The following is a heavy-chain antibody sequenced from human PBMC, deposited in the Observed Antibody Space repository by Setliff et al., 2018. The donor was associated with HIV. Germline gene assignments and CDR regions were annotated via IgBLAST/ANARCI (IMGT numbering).Heavy chain of an antibody. CDR2: VGAVGGPT. D-gene: IGHD3-10*01. V-gene: IGHV3-23*01. CDR3: AKGGLWFGELAFYYYYMDV. Sequence: PGGSLRLSCAASGFTFSTYAMGWVRQAPGKGLEWVSTVGAVGGPTHYAESVKGRFTISKDNSKDTLYLQMSSLRAEDTAVYYCAKGGLWFGELAFYYYYMDVWGKGTTVTVSS. J-gene: IGHJ6*03. CDR1: GFTFSTYA.